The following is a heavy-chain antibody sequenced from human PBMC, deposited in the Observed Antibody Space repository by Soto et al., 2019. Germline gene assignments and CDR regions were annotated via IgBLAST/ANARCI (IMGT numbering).Heavy chain of an antibody. CDR3: ARDPPSGDV. CDR1: GFTFSSYS. CDR2: ISSSSTI. Sequence: PGGSLRLSCAASGFTFSSYSMNWVRQGPGKGLEWVSYISSSSTIYYADSVKGRFTISRDNAKNSLYLQMNSLRDEDMGVYYCARDPPSGDVWGQGTTVTVSS. D-gene: IGHD3-10*01. V-gene: IGHV3-48*02. J-gene: IGHJ6*02.